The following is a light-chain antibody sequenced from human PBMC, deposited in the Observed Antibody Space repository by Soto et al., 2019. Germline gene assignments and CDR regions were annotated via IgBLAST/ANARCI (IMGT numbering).Light chain of an antibody. J-gene: IGKJ2*01. CDR3: QQYDSSNT. Sequence: EVVLTQSPGTLSLSPGERAALSCRASPSVSSSYLAWYQQKPGQAPRLLIYGASNRATGIPDRFSGSGSGSDFTLTISRLEPEDFAVYYCQQYDSSNTFCHATKLESK. CDR2: GAS. CDR1: PSVSSSY. V-gene: IGKV3-20*01.